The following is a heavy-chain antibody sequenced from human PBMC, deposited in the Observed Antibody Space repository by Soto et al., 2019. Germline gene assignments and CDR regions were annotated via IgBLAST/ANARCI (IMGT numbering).Heavy chain of an antibody. CDR2: IYHSGST. CDR3: ARGVTTVTTFDY. D-gene: IGHD4-17*01. V-gene: IGHV4-30-2*01. CDR1: GGSISSGGYS. Sequence: PSETLSLTCAVSGGSISSGGYSCNWIRQPPGKGLEWIGYIYHSGSTYYNPSLKSRVTISVDRSKNQFSLKLSSVTAADTAVYYCARGVTTVTTFDYWGQGXLVTVSS. J-gene: IGHJ4*02.